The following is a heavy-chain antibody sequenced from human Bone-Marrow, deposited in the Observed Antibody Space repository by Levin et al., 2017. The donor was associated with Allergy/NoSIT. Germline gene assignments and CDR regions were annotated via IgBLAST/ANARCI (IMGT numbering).Heavy chain of an antibody. CDR1: EFTLSTYV. D-gene: IGHD6-13*01. V-gene: IGHV3-30*18. CDR2: ISYDGSNE. CDR3: AKAGGSWQDHDAFDM. J-gene: IGHJ3*02. Sequence: PGGSLRLSCTASEFTLSTYVMHWVRQAPGKGLEWVAVISYDGSNEYYVDSVKGRFTISRDNSKNTLYLQMNSLRPDDTAVYYCAKAGGSWQDHDAFDMWGQGTMVTVSS.